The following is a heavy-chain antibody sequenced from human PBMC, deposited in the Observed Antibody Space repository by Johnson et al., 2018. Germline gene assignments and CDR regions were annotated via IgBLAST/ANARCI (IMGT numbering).Heavy chain of an antibody. Sequence: VRLQESGGGLVQPGGSLRLSCATSGFTFNTCAMNWDRQAPGKGLAWVSGISASGDTTWYSDSVKGRFAISRDNSKNTLSLQMTSLRADDTAIYYCAKYVVVVPVSYGWDVWGQGTTVTVSS. CDR2: ISASGDTT. V-gene: IGHV3-23*01. CDR1: GFTFNTCA. J-gene: IGHJ6*02. D-gene: IGHD2-2*01. CDR3: AKYVVVVPVSYGWDV.